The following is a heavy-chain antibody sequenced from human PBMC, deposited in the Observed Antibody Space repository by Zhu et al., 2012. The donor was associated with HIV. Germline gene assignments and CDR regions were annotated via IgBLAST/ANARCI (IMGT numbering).Heavy chain of an antibody. J-gene: IGHJ4*01. V-gene: IGHV4-61*01. Sequence: QVQLQESGPGLVKPSETLSLTCTVSGDSVSTTYYYWSWIRQPPGEGLEWIGNNYYTGSPNYNPTLKSRVTISIDTSKNQFSLKLRSVAAADTAVYFCAKRSPPTAVAEYYFDYWGHGILATVSS. CDR2: NYYTGSP. CDR3: AKRSPPTAVAEYYFDY. CDR1: GDSVSTTYYY. D-gene: IGHD6-19*01.